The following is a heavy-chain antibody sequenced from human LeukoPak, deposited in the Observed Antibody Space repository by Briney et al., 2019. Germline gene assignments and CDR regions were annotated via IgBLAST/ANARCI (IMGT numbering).Heavy chain of an antibody. D-gene: IGHD6-13*01. CDR2: ITGSGTDI. J-gene: IGHJ4*02. Sequence: GGSLRLSCAASGFTFSSYSMNWVRQAPGKGPEWISWITGSGTDIIYADSVKGRFTISRDNAKNSLYLQMNSLRAEDTAVYYCARAIAAAVFDYWGQGTLVTVSS. V-gene: IGHV3-21*05. CDR1: GFTFSSYS. CDR3: ARAIAAAVFDY.